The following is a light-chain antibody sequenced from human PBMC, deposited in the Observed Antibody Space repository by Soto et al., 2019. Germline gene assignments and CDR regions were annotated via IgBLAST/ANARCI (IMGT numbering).Light chain of an antibody. V-gene: IGKV3-11*01. Sequence: EIVLTQSPATLSLSPGERATLFCRASQSIGTYLAWYQQKSGQAPRLLIYDASNRATGIPARFSGGRSGTDFILTVSSLEPEDFEVYYCQQRSNWPPAFGQGTKLEI. J-gene: IGKJ2*01. CDR2: DAS. CDR1: QSIGTY. CDR3: QQRSNWPPA.